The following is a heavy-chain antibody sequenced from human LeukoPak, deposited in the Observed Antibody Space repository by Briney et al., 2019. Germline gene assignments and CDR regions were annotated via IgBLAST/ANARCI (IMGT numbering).Heavy chain of an antibody. J-gene: IGHJ6*03. Sequence: SVQVSCKASGGTFSSYAISWVRQAPGQGLEWMGGIIPIFGTANYAQKFQGRVTITADESTSTAYMELSSLRSEDTAVYYCARADTAGYYYYYMDVWGKGTTVTVSS. CDR1: GGTFSSYA. D-gene: IGHD5-18*01. V-gene: IGHV1-69*13. CDR2: IIPIFGTA. CDR3: ARADTAGYYYYYMDV.